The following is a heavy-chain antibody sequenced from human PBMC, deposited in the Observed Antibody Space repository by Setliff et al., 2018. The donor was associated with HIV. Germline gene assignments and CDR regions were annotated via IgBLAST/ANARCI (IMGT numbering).Heavy chain of an antibody. CDR3: AKDMERRRRFYYYDMDV. D-gene: IGHD6-25*01. CDR2: IKWNGGSI. Sequence: PGGSLRLSCAASGFIFNDYAMSWVRQVPGKGLEWVSAIKWNGGSIGYADSVKGRFTISRDNAKNSLYLQMNSLRAEDTALYYCAKDMERRRRFYYYDMDVWGKGTTVTVSS. CDR1: GFIFNDYA. V-gene: IGHV3-20*04. J-gene: IGHJ6*03.